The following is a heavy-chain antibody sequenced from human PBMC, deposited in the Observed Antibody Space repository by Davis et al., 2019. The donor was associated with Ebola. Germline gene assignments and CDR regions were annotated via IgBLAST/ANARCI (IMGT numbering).Heavy chain of an antibody. CDR3: ARDPLYSSTSYYYYGMDV. CDR1: GFTFSGSA. J-gene: IGHJ6*02. Sequence: GESLKISCAASGFTFSGSAMHWVRQASGKGLEWVGRIRSKANSYATAYAASVKGRFTISRDDSKNTAYLQMNSLKTEDTAVYYCARDPLYSSTSYYYYGMDVWGQGTTVTVSS. D-gene: IGHD6-13*01. CDR2: IRSKANSYAT. V-gene: IGHV3-73*01.